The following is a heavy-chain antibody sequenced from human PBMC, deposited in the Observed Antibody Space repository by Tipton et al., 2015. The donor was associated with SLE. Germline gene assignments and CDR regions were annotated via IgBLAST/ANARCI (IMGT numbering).Heavy chain of an antibody. V-gene: IGHV4-38-2*01. CDR3: ARAPRRYDSSGYYFLLGPPPDYFDY. CDR1: GFSISSAYY. D-gene: IGHD3-22*01. Sequence: TLSLTCAVSGFSISSAYYWGWIRQPPGKGLEWIGYISYSGSTSYYPSLKSRVTISVDTSKNQFSLKLSSVTAADTAVYYCARAPRRYDSSGYYFLLGPPPDYFDYWGQGTLVTVSS. J-gene: IGHJ4*02. CDR2: ISYSGST.